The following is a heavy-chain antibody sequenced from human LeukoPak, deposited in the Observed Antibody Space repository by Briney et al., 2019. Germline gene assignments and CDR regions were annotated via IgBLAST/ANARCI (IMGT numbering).Heavy chain of an antibody. D-gene: IGHD4-17*01. CDR2: IYYSGYT. V-gene: IGHV4-31*03. Sequence: PSETLSLTCTVSGASINSGGFFWSWLRQHPGKGLEWIGHIYYSGYTYYNPSLTSRLAISLDTSKTQFSLRLSSVTAADTALYYWARVLGVTTGHTFDIWGQGIMVTVSS. CDR3: ARVLGVTTGHTFDI. J-gene: IGHJ3*02. CDR1: GASINSGGFF.